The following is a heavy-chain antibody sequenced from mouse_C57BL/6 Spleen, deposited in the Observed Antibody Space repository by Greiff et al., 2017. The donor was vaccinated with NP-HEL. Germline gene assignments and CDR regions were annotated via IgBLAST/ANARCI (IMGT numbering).Heavy chain of an antibody. V-gene: IGHV1-61*01. CDR3: ARSLYYGSSYYLDY. CDR1: GYTFTSYW. CDR2: IYPSDSET. J-gene: IGHJ2*01. Sequence: VQLQQSGAELVRPGSSVKLSCKASGYTFTSYWMDWVKQRPGQGLEWIGNIYPSDSETHYNQKFKDKATLTVDKSSSTAYMQLSSLTSEDSAVYYCARSLYYGSSYYLDYWGQGTTLTVSS. D-gene: IGHD1-1*01.